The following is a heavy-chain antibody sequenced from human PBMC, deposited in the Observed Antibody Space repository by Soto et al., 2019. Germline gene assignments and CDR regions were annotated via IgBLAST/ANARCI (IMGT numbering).Heavy chain of an antibody. D-gene: IGHD3-22*01. CDR3: ASEDYNESSY. Sequence: PSETLSLTCAVYGGSFSGYYWTWIRQPPGTGLEWIGEINHSGSTNDNPSHKRRVTTSVDTSKNQYSLKLSFVTAEATAVYYCASEDYNESSYWGQGTLVTVSS. CDR2: INHSGST. J-gene: IGHJ1*01. CDR1: GGSFSGYY. V-gene: IGHV4-34*01.